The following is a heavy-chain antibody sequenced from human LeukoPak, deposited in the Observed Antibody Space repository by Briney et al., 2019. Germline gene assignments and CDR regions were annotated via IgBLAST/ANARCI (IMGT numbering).Heavy chain of an antibody. Sequence: GSLRLSCAASGFTFSDHYLDWVRQAPGKGLEWIGEINHSGSTNYNPSLKSRVTISVDTSKNQFSLKLSSVTAADTAVYYCARGASSIHFDYWGQGTLVTVSS. V-gene: IGHV4-34*01. D-gene: IGHD3-16*01. CDR2: INHSGST. J-gene: IGHJ4*02. CDR3: ARGASSIHFDY. CDR1: GFTFSDHY.